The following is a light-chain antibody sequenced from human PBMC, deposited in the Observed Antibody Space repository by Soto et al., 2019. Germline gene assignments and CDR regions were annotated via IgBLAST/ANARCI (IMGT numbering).Light chain of an antibody. CDR2: AAS. J-gene: IGKJ5*01. CDR3: QKFDTAPFT. V-gene: IGKV1-27*01. Sequence: DVQMTQSPSSLSASVGDRDTITCRASQGISNYLAWYQHQPGKVPNLLIYAASSLHSGVPSRFRGSGSGAQFTLTITSQQPEDVSTYYCQKFDTAPFTFGQGTRLEIK. CDR1: QGISNY.